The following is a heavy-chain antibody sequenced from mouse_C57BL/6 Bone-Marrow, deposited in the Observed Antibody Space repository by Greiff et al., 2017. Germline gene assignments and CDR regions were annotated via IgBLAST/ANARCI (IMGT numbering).Heavy chain of an antibody. Sequence: QVQLQQSGAELAKPGASVKLSCKASGYTFTSYWMHWVKQRPGQGLEWIGYINPSSGYTKYNQKFKGKATLTADKSSSTAYMQLSSLTYEDSAVYYCARTPARIKAMDYWGQGTSVTVSS. CDR3: ARTPARIKAMDY. CDR1: GYTFTSYW. V-gene: IGHV1-7*01. J-gene: IGHJ4*01. CDR2: INPSSGYT. D-gene: IGHD1-2*01.